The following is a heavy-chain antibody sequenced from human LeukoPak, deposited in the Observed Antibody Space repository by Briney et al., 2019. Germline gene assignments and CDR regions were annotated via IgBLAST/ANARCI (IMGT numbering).Heavy chain of an antibody. CDR2: ISSSSSYI. D-gene: IGHD3-22*01. J-gene: IGHJ4*02. CDR3: AREGGYYYDSSGYYYFDY. CDR1: GFTFSSYS. V-gene: IGHV3-21*01. Sequence: KAGGSLRLSCAASGFTFSSYSMNWVRQAPGKGLEWVSSISSSSSYIYYADSVKGRFTISRDNAKNSLYLQMNSLRAEDTAVYYCAREGGYYYDSSGYYYFDYWGQGTLVTVSS.